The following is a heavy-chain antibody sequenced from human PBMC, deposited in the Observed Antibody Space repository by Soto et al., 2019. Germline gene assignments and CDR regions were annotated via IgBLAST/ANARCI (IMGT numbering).Heavy chain of an antibody. CDR1: GFTFSSYG. Sequence: GGSLRLSCAASGFTFSSYGMHWVRQAPGKGLEWVAVISYDGSNKYYADSVKGRFTISRDNSKNTLYLQMNSLRAEDTAVYYCAKDYSGSYHFYYYYYGMDVWGQGATVTVSS. CDR2: ISYDGSNK. V-gene: IGHV3-30*18. J-gene: IGHJ6*02. CDR3: AKDYSGSYHFYYYYYGMDV. D-gene: IGHD1-26*01.